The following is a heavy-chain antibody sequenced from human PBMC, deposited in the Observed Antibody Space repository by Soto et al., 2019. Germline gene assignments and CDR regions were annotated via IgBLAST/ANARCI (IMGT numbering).Heavy chain of an antibody. V-gene: IGHV1-18*01. CDR1: GYTFTSYG. CDR2: ISAYNGNT. Sequence: QVQLVQSGAEVKKPGASVKVSCKASGYTFTSYGISWVRQAPGQGLEWMGWISAYNGNTNYAQKLQGRVTMTTDTATRTAYMDLRSLRSDDTSMYFWASSFGSAYWFDPWGQGTLVTVSS. J-gene: IGHJ5*02. D-gene: IGHD3-10*01. CDR3: ASSFGSAYWFDP.